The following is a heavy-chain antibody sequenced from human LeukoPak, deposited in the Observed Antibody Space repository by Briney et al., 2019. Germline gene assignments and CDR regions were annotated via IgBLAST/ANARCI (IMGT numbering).Heavy chain of an antibody. V-gene: IGHV3-21*01. J-gene: IGHJ5*02. CDR3: AKEGLYRGPWFDP. D-gene: IGHD3-10*01. CDR2: ISSSSSYI. CDR1: GFTFSSYA. Sequence: GGSLRLSCAVSGFTFSSYAMNWVRQAPGKGLEWVSSISSSSSYIYYADSVKGRFTISRDNAKNSLYLQMNSLRAEDTAVYYCAKEGLYRGPWFDPWGQGTLVTVSS.